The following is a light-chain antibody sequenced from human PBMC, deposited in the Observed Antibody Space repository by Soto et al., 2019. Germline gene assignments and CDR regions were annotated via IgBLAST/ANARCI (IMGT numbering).Light chain of an antibody. CDR1: QSISSW. J-gene: IGKJ1*01. CDR3: QQYNSYSSWT. V-gene: IGKV1-5*01. CDR2: DAS. Sequence: DIQMTQSPSTLSASVGDRVTITCRASQSISSWLAWYQQKLGKAPKLLIYDASSLESGVPSRFSGSGSGTEFTLTIISLQPDDFATSYCQQYNSYSSWTFGQGTQVEIK.